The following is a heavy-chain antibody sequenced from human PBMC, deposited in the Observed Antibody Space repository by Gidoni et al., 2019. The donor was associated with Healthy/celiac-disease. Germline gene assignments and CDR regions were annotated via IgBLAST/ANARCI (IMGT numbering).Heavy chain of an antibody. V-gene: IGHV2-26*01. CDR2: IFSNDEK. D-gene: IGHD6-19*01. CDR1: GFSLSNARLG. CDR3: ARIGVGYSSGWYGEDWFDP. Sequence: QVTLKESGPVLVKPTETLTLTCPVSGFSLSNARLGVSWIRQPPGKALEWLAHIFSNDEKSYSTSLKSRLTISKDTSKSQVVLTMTNMDPVDTATYYCARIGVGYSSGWYGEDWFDPWGQGTLVTVSS. J-gene: IGHJ5*02.